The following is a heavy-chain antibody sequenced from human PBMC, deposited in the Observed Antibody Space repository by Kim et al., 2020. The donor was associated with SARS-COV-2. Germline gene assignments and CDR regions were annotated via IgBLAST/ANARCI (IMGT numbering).Heavy chain of an antibody. J-gene: IGHJ6*02. V-gene: IGHV1-8*01. Sequence: ASVKVSCKASGYTFTCYDINWVRQATGQGLEWMGWMNPNSGNTGYAQKFQGRVTMTRNTPISTAYMELSSLRSEDTAVYYCARGIVLAAGTLLFYYYYGMDVWGQGTTVTVSS. D-gene: IGHD6-13*01. CDR1: GYTFTCYD. CDR2: MNPNSGNT. CDR3: ARGIVLAAGTLLFYYYYGMDV.